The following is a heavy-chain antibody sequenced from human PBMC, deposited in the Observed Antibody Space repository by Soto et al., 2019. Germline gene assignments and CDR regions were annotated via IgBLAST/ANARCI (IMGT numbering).Heavy chain of an antibody. CDR2: ISAYNGNT. Sequence: ASVKVSGKASGYTFTSYGISWVRQAPGQGLEWMGWISAYNGNTNYAQKLQGRVTMTTDTSTSTAYMELRSLRSDDTAVYYCARVTYYYDRPHYYGMDVWGQGTTVTLSS. D-gene: IGHD3-22*01. J-gene: IGHJ6*02. CDR3: ARVTYYYDRPHYYGMDV. CDR1: GYTFTSYG. V-gene: IGHV1-18*01.